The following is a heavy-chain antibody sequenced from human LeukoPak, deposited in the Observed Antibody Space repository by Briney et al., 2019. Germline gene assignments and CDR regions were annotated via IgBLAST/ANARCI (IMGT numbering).Heavy chain of an antibody. D-gene: IGHD2-21*02. CDR2: IYHSGST. J-gene: IGHJ5*02. CDR3: ARGSAVTGYNWFDP. Sequence: SETLSLTCVVSGGSISSGGYSWSWIRQPPGKGLEWIGYIYHSGSTYYNPSLKSRVTISVDRSKNQFSLKLSSVTAADTAVYYCARGSAVTGYNWFDPWGQGTLVTVSS. CDR1: GGSISSGGYS. V-gene: IGHV4-30-2*01.